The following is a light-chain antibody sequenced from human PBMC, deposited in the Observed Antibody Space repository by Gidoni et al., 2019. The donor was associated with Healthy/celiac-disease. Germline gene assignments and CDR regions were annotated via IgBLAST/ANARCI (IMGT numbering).Light chain of an antibody. CDR2: YTS. CDR1: TGAVTSGHY. V-gene: IGLV7-46*01. CDR3: LLSFRCARV. Sequence: QAVVKQEPSLPVSPGGTDTLTWGSSTGAVTSGHYPYWFQQKPGQAPRTLIYYTSNKHSWTPARFSGSLLGGKSALTLSGAQPEDEAEYYCLLSFRCARVFVGGTKLTVL. J-gene: IGLJ3*02.